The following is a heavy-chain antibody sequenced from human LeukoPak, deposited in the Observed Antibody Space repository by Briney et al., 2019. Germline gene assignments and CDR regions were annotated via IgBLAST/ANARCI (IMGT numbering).Heavy chain of an antibody. CDR1: GGSFSGYY. CDR2: INPSGSP. V-gene: IGHV4-34*09. J-gene: IGHJ2*01. CDR3: ARDRLGFDWYFDL. Sequence: PSETLSLTCAVYGGSFSGYYWSWIRQPPGKGLEGIGEINPSGSPYYNPSPKSRVTISVDTSKNQFSLKLSSVTAADTAVYYCARDRLGFDWYFDLWGRGTLVTVSS. D-gene: IGHD3-10*01.